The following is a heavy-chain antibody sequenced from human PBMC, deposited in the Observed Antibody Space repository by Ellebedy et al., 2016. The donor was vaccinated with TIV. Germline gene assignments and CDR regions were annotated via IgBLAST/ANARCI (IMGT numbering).Heavy chain of an antibody. J-gene: IGHJ4*02. Sequence: SLKISCAASGFTFDDFAMHWVRQVPGRGLEWVSSISWNGGTTGYADPLRGRVTISRDNSKNSLFLEINSLRAEDTALYFCARAALDSSGYYHHFDYWGQGALVTVSS. CDR2: ISWNGGTT. D-gene: IGHD3-22*01. V-gene: IGHV3-9*01. CDR1: GFTFDDFA. CDR3: ARAALDSSGYYHHFDY.